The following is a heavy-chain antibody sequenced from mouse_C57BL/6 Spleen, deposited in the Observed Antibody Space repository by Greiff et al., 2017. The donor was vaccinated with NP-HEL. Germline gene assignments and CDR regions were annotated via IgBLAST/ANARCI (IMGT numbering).Heavy chain of an antibody. CDR2: INPSSGYT. CDR1: GFTFTSYT. V-gene: IGHV1-4*01. CDR3: ARGSTTVDAMDY. D-gene: IGHD1-1*01. Sequence: VKLQESGAELARPGASVKMSCKASGFTFTSYTMHWVKPRPGQGLEWIGYINPSSGYTKYNQKFKDKATLTADKSSSTAYMQLSSLTSEDSAVYYCARGSTTVDAMDYWGQGTSVTVSS. J-gene: IGHJ4*01.